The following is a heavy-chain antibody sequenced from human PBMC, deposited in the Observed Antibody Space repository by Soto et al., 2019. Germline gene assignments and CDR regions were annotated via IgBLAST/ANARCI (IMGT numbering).Heavy chain of an antibody. CDR3: ARDDYYYDSSGLSVPRGHAFDI. J-gene: IGHJ3*02. CDR1: EIKFIGYG. V-gene: IGHV3-30-3*01. CDR2: ISYDGSNK. D-gene: IGHD3-22*01. Sequence: GLSKRLCWAAAEIKFIGYGGRWVRQERGKGLEXXAVISYDGSNKYYADSVKGRFTISRDNSKNTLYLQMNSLRAEDTAVYYCARDDYYYDSSGLSVPRGHAFDICGQAPLVT.